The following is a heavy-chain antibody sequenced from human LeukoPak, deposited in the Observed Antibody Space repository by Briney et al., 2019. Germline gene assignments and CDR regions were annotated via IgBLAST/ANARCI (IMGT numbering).Heavy chain of an antibody. CDR3: ARGRRYCSGGSCYSYDFDY. CDR2: MNPNSGNT. V-gene: IGHV1-8*01. CDR1: GYTFTSYD. D-gene: IGHD2-15*01. J-gene: IGHJ4*02. Sequence: ASVKVSCKASGYTFTSYDINWVRQATGQGLEWMGWMNPNSGNTGYAQKFQGRVTMTRNTSISTAYMELSSLRSEDTAVYYCARGRRYCSGGSCYSYDFDYWGQGTLVTVSS.